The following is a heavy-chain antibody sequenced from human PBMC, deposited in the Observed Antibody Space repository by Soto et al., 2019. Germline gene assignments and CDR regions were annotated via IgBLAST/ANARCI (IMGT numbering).Heavy chain of an antibody. CDR2: INHSGST. J-gene: IGHJ6*02. V-gene: IGHV4-34*01. CDR1: GGSFSGYY. CDR3: ARDSSTSHYYGMDV. Sequence: PSETLSLTCAVYGGSFSGYYWSWIRQPPGKGLEWIGEINHSGSTNYNPSLKSRVTISVDTSKDQFSLKLSSVTAADTAVYYCARDSSTSHYYGMDVWGQGTTVTVS. D-gene: IGHD2-2*01.